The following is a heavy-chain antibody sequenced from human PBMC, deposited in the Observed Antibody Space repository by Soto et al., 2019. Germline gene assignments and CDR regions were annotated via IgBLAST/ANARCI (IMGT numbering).Heavy chain of an antibody. CDR2: INPNSGGT. Sequence: GASVKVCCKASGYTFTGYYMHWVRQAPGQGLEWMGWINPNSGGTNYAQKFQGWVTMTRDTSISTAYMELSRLRSDDTAVYYCARDDHLAGYGSGSYYSYWGQGTLVTVSS. CDR3: ARDDHLAGYGSGSYYSY. CDR1: GYTFTGYY. D-gene: IGHD3-10*01. V-gene: IGHV1-2*04. J-gene: IGHJ4*02.